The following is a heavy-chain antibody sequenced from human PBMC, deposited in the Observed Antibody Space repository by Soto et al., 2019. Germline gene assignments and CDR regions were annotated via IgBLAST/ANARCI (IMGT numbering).Heavy chain of an antibody. V-gene: IGHV4-39*01. CDR1: GGSIGSSSHY. D-gene: IGHD1-26*01. Sequence: QLQLQLTGPGLVRPSETLSLTCTVSGGSIGSSSHYWGWIRQPPGKGLEWIGSVSYSGTTSYNPSLESRVTISADTSKNQFSLGLSSVTAADTAVYFCTRRPPGVGAGYWGQGTLVTVS. J-gene: IGHJ4*02. CDR2: VSYSGTT. CDR3: TRRPPGVGAGY.